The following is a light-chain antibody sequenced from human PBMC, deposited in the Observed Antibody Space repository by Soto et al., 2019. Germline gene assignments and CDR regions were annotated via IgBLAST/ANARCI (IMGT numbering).Light chain of an antibody. CDR2: GAS. CDR1: QSVSSSSY. CDR3: RQYGSSPSYT. J-gene: IGKJ2*01. V-gene: IGKV3-20*01. Sequence: EIVLTQSPGTLSLSPGERATLSCRASQSVSSSSYLAWYQQKPGHAPRLLIYGASSSATGIPDRFSGSGSATDFTLTISRLEPEDFAVYYCRQYGSSPSYTFGQGTKLEIK.